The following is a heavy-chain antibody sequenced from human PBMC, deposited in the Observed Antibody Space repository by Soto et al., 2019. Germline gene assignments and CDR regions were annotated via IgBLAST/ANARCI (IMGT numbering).Heavy chain of an antibody. J-gene: IGHJ4*02. Sequence: GSLRLSCTASGFTFGDYAMSWFRQAPGKGLEWVGFIRSKAYGGTTEYAASVKGRFTISRDDSKSIAYLQMNSLKTEDTAVYYCTRDSIDVVVPAAILTTTPFDYWGQGTLVTVSS. V-gene: IGHV3-49*03. D-gene: IGHD2-2*02. CDR1: GFTFGDYA. CDR2: IRSKAYGGTT. CDR3: TRDSIDVVVPAAILTTTPFDY.